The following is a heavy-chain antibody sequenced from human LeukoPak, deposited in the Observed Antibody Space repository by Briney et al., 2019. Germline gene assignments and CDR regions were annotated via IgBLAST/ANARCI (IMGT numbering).Heavy chain of an antibody. J-gene: IGHJ4*02. CDR2: TYYRSKWNF. D-gene: IGHD1-1*01. CDR3: ARDGETGNEFLDF. V-gene: IGHV6-1*01. CDR1: GDSVSSNTAA. Sequence: SQTLSLTCAISGDSVSSNTAAWNWIRPSPSRDLEGLGRTYYRSKWNFDYAVSLKGRININPDTSKNQFSLHLNSVTPEDTAMYYCARDGETGNEFLDFWGQGTLVTVSS.